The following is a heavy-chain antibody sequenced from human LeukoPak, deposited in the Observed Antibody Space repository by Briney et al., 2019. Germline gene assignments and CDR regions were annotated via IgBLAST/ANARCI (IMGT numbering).Heavy chain of an antibody. CDR3: ARWECGGSYYPHYYYYYMDV. CDR1: GFTFSSYS. V-gene: IGHV3-48*04. Sequence: GGSLRLSCAASGFTFSSYSMNWVRQAPGKGLEWVSYISSSSSTIYYADSVKGRFTIFRDNAKNSLYLQMNSLRAEDTAVYYCARWECGGSYYPHYYYYYMDVWGKGTTVTVSS. J-gene: IGHJ6*03. CDR2: ISSSSSTI. D-gene: IGHD2-15*01.